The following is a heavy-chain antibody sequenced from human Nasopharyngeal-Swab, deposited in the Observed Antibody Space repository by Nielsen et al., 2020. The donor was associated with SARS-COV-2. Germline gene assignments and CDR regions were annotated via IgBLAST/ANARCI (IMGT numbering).Heavy chain of an antibody. V-gene: IGHV6-1*01. CDR3: ASDRRSGTSSLRFDC. CDR2: TYYRSTWYN. CDR1: GDSVSNNRAA. Sequence: SETLSLTCAISGDSVSNNRAAWNWIRQSPSRGLEWLGRTYYRSTWYNDYAVSVKSRITINSDTSKNQFSLQLNSVTPEDTAVYYCASDRRSGTSSLRFDCWGQGILVTVSS. D-gene: IGHD6-6*01. J-gene: IGHJ4*02.